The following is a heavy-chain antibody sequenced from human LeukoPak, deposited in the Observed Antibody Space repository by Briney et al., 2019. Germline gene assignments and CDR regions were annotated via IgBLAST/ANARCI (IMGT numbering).Heavy chain of an antibody. V-gene: IGHV4-61*02. J-gene: IGHJ4*02. CDR3: ARANDFWSGSDY. CDR1: GGSISSGSYY. Sequence: SETLSLTCTVSGGSISSGSYYWSWIRQPAGKGLEWIGRIYTSGSTNYNPSLKSRVTISVHTSKNQFSLKLSSVTAADTAVYYCARANDFWSGSDYWGQGTLVTVSS. CDR2: IYTSGST. D-gene: IGHD3-3*01.